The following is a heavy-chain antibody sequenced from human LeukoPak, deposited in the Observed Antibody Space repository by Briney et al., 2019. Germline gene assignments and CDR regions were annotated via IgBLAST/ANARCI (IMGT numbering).Heavy chain of an antibody. J-gene: IGHJ4*02. V-gene: IGHV1-18*01. CDR3: ARDSSPYYGSGSYTPFDY. D-gene: IGHD3-10*01. Sequence: ASVKVSCKASGYTFTSYGISWVRQAPGQGLEWMGWISAYNGNTNYAQKLQGRVTMTTDTSTSTAYMELRSLRSDDTAVYYCARDSSPYYGSGSYTPFDYWGQGTLVTVSS. CDR2: ISAYNGNT. CDR1: GYTFTSYG.